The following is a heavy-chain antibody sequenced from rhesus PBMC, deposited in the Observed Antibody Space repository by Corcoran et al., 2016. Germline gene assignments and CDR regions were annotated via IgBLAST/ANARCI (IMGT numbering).Heavy chain of an antibody. CDR3: ARAKHYYDSGYYTGYFDY. CDR2: ISWSGGST. CDR1: GFTFDDYA. D-gene: IGHD3-28*01. V-gene: IGHV3-201*01. Sequence: EVQLVESGGGVVQPGGSLRLSCAASGFTFDDYAMHWVRQAPGKGLEWVSGISWSGGSTYYADSVKGQFTISRDNAKNSLYLQMGSLRAEDTALYYCARAKHYYDSGYYTGYFDYWGQGVLVTFSS. J-gene: IGHJ4*01.